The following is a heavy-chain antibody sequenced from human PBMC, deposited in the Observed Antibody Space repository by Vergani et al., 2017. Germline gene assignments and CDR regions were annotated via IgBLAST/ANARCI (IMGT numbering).Heavy chain of an antibody. CDR1: GGSIPSRRYY. CDR3: ARTESFILRYFHWAL. Sequence: QLHLQESGPGLVKPSETLSLTCTVSGGSIPSRRYYLGWIRQPPGKGLEWIGNIYHSGCAYYNPSLKGRVTISVDTSKNQFSLEVTSVTAADTAIYFCARTESFILRYFHWALWGQGTLVTVSS. D-gene: IGHD3-9*01. CDR2: IYHSGCA. V-gene: IGHV4-39*01. J-gene: IGHJ4*02.